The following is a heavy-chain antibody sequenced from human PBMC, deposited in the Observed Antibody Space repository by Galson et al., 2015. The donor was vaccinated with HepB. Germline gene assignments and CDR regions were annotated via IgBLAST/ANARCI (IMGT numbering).Heavy chain of an antibody. V-gene: IGHV1-69*01. J-gene: IGHJ6*03. CDR1: GGTFRNYG. CDR2: IIPVFGTV. D-gene: IGHD5-18*01. Sequence: ASGGTFRNYGFSWVRQAPGQGLKWMGGIIPVFGTVNYAQKFQGRVTITVDESTSTVYMELSSLRSEDTAVYYCARGTPAYSDYYYYYYMDVWGKGTTVTVSS. CDR3: ARGTPAYSDYYYYYYMDV.